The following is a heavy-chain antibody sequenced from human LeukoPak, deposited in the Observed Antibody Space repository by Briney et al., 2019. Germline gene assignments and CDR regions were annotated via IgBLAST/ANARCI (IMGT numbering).Heavy chain of an antibody. V-gene: IGHV3-23*01. Sequence: GGSLRLSCAASGFTFSSYAMSWVRQAPGKRLEWVSAISGSGGSTYYADSVKGRFTISRDNSKNTLYLQMNSLRAEDTAVYYCAKAYTKLPDFDCWGQGTLVTVSS. CDR3: AKAYTKLPDFDC. CDR2: ISGSGGST. CDR1: GFTFSSYA. J-gene: IGHJ4*02. D-gene: IGHD2-2*02.